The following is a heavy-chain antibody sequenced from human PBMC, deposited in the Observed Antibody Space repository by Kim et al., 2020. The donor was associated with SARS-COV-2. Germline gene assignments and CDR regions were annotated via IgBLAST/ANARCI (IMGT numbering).Heavy chain of an antibody. CDR3: ASGLDYYDSSGFDY. Sequence: SETLSLTCTVSGGSISSYYWSWIRQPPGKGLEWIGYIYYSGSTNYNPSLKSRVTISVDTSKNQFSLKLSSVTAADTAVYYCASGLDYYDSSGFDYWGQGTLVTVSS. CDR1: GGSISSYY. V-gene: IGHV4-59*01. J-gene: IGHJ4*02. D-gene: IGHD3-22*01. CDR2: IYYSGST.